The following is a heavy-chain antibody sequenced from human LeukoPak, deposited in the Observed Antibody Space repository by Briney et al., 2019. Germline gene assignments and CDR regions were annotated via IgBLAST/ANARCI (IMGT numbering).Heavy chain of an antibody. V-gene: IGHV1-2*02. J-gene: IGHJ5*02. Sequence: GASVKVSCKASGYTFTGYYIHWVRQAPGQGLEWMGWINPNSGGTNYAQKFQGRVTMTSDTSISTGYMELSRLRSDDTAVYYCARGGMVVVPAAGGVFDPWGQGTLVTVSS. CDR2: INPNSGGT. CDR1: GYTFTGYY. D-gene: IGHD2-2*01. CDR3: ARGGMVVVPAAGGVFDP.